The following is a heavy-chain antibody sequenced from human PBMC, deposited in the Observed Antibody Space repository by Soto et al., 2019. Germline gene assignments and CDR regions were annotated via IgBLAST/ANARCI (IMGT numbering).Heavy chain of an antibody. V-gene: IGHV6-1*01. CDR3: ARNFGMDV. D-gene: IGHD3-3*01. CDR2: TYYRTKWYN. Sequence: SQTLSLTCAISGDSVSSNSAAWNWIRQSPSRGLEWLGRTYYRTKWYNDYAESVKSRITIDTDTSKNQFSLHLNSVTPEDTAVYYCARNFGMDVWGQGTTVTVSS. J-gene: IGHJ6*02. CDR1: GDSVSSNSAA.